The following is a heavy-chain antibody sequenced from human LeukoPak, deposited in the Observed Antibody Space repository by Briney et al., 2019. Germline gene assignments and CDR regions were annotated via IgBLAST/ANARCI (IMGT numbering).Heavy chain of an antibody. Sequence: GGSLRLSCAASGFTFHDYAMHWVRQVPGKGLEWVSGITWNGATIDYADSVKGRFTISRDNAKNSLYLQMNSLRAEDTAVYYCAREADYWGQGTLVTVSS. CDR2: ITWNGATI. CDR1: GFTFHDYA. J-gene: IGHJ4*02. CDR3: AREADY. V-gene: IGHV3-9*01.